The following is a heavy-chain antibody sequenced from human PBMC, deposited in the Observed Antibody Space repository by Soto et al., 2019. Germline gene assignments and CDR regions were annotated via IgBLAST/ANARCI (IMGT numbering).Heavy chain of an antibody. J-gene: IGHJ6*02. CDR1: GGTFSSYA. Sequence: QVQLVQSGAEVKKPGSSVKVSCKASGGTFSSYAISWVRQAPGQGLEWMGGIIPIFGTANYAQKFQGRVTITEDESTSTAYMELSSVRSEDTAVYYCATVDTAMVYYYYGMDVWGQGTTVTVSS. CDR3: ATVDTAMVYYYYGMDV. V-gene: IGHV1-69*12. D-gene: IGHD5-18*01. CDR2: IIPIFGTA.